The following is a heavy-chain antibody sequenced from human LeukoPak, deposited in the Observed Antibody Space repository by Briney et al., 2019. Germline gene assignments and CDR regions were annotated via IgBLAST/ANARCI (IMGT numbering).Heavy chain of an antibody. J-gene: IGHJ6*02. CDR1: GFPFSSYA. D-gene: IGHD2-15*01. Sequence: GGSLRLSCSASGFPFSSYAMHWVRQAPGKGLEYVSAISDSGGSTYYADSVKGRFTISRDHSKNTRYLQMSSLRAEDTAVYFCVRGYSFGPYGMDVWGQGTTVTVSS. V-gene: IGHV3-64D*09. CDR2: ISDSGGST. CDR3: VRGYSFGPYGMDV.